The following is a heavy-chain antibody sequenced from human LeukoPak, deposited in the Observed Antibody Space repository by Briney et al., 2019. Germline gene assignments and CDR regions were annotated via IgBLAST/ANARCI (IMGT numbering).Heavy chain of an antibody. CDR2: IYGSGGST. CDR1: GCTFSTYT. Sequence: GGSLRLSCAASGCTFSTYTMNWVRQAPGKGLEWVSGIYGSGGSTYYADSVKGRFTISRDNSKNTLYLQMNSLRAEDTAVYYCAKDRTQWLLPGRIMDVWGQGTTVTVSS. J-gene: IGHJ6*02. D-gene: IGHD6-19*01. CDR3: AKDRTQWLLPGRIMDV. V-gene: IGHV3-23*01.